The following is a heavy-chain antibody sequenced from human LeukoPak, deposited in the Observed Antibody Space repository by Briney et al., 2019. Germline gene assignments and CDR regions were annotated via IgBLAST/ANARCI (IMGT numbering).Heavy chain of an antibody. CDR1: GGSISSGGYY. CDR2: IYYSGST. Sequence: PSETLSLTCTVSGGSISSGGYYWSWIRQHPGKGLEWIGYIYYSGSTYYNPSLKSRVTISVDTSKNQFSLKLSSVTAADTAVYYCATAGYGSGDYYYYGMDVWGQGTTVTVSS. V-gene: IGHV4-31*03. D-gene: IGHD3-10*01. CDR3: ATAGYGSGDYYYYGMDV. J-gene: IGHJ6*02.